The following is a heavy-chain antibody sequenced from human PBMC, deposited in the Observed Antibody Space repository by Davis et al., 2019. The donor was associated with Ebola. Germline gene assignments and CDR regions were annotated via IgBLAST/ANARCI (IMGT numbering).Heavy chain of an antibody. CDR1: GGSISSYY. V-gene: IGHV4-59*12. CDR2: INHSGST. Sequence: SETLSLTCTVSGGSISSYYWSWIRQPPGKGLEWIGEINHSGSTNYNPSLKSRVTISVDTSKNQFSLNLSSVTAADTAVYYCARDGVLRAGRPTTLDYWGQGTLVTVSS. J-gene: IGHJ4*02. CDR3: ARDGVLRAGRPTTLDY. D-gene: IGHD6-6*01.